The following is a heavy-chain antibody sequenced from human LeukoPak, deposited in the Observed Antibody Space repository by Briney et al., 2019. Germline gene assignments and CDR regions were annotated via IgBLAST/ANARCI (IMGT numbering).Heavy chain of an antibody. V-gene: IGHV3-30-3*01. Sequence: QPGGSLRLSCVASGFTSGFTFSYYAMHWVRQAPGKGLEWVAFISNDGGNRYFANSVKGRFTTSRDNSKNTVYLQMNSLGAEDTAVYYCADSDGYYYDVWGQGTLVTVS. D-gene: IGHD2-15*01. CDR2: ISNDGGNR. CDR3: ADSDGYYYDV. CDR1: GFTFSYYA. J-gene: IGHJ4*02.